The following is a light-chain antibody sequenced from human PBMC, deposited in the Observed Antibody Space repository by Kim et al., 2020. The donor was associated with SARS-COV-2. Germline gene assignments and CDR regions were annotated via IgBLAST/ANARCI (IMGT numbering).Light chain of an antibody. Sequence: VSPGERATRSGRASQSVSSNFAWYQQKPGQAPRLLIYGASTRATGIPARFSGSGSGTEFTLTISSLQSEDFAVYYCQQYNNWPLTFGGGTKVDIK. CDR1: QSVSSN. V-gene: IGKV3-15*01. J-gene: IGKJ4*01. CDR3: QQYNNWPLT. CDR2: GAS.